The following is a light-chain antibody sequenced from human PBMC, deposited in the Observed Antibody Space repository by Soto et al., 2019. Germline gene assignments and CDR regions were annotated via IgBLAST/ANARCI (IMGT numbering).Light chain of an antibody. CDR3: RSYARSRSRPDV. Sequence: QSVLTQPPSVSGAPGQSFTISCTGSSSDVGGCYYVSWYQQHPGTAPKLMIYGISNRPSGVPDRFSGSKSGNTASLTIAGLQAEDEADYYCRSYARSRSRPDVFGAGTKLTVL. V-gene: IGLV2-14*01. CDR2: GIS. CDR1: SSDVGGCYY. J-gene: IGLJ3*02.